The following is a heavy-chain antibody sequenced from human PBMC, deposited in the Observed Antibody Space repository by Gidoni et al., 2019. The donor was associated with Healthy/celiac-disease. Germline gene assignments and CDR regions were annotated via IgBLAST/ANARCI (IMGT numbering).Heavy chain of an antibody. CDR3: ARDAAYYYDSSGYYGGWFDP. J-gene: IGHJ5*02. Sequence: EVQLVESGGGLVKPGGSLRLSCAASGFTFSSYSMNRVRQAPGKGLEWVSSISSSSSYIYYAASVKGRFTISRDNAKNSLYLQMNSLRAEDTAVYYCARDAAYYYDSSGYYGGWFDPWGQGTLVTVSS. CDR1: GFTFSSYS. D-gene: IGHD3-22*01. V-gene: IGHV3-21*01. CDR2: ISSSSSYI.